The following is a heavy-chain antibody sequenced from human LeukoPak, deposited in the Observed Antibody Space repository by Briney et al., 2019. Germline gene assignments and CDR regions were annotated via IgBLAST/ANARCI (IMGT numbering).Heavy chain of an antibody. CDR3: ARAHPDDYGDYPPDC. D-gene: IGHD4-17*01. CDR1: GGTFSSYA. Sequence: SVKVSCKASGGTFSSYAISWVRQAPGQGLEWMGGIIPIFGTANYAQKFQGRVTITADESTSTAYMELSSLRSEDTAVYYCARAHPDDYGDYPPDCWGQGTLVTVSS. CDR2: IIPIFGTA. V-gene: IGHV1-69*13. J-gene: IGHJ4*02.